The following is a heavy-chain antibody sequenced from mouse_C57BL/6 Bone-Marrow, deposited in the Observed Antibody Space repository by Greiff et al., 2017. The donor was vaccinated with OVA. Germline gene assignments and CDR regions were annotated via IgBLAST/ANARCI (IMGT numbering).Heavy chain of an antibody. D-gene: IGHD1-1*02. CDR2: ISYDGSN. CDR3: ARWSLFAY. J-gene: IGHJ3*01. V-gene: IGHV3-6*01. Sequence: EVKLVESGPGLVKPSQSLSLTCSVTGYSITSGYYWNWIRQFPGNKLEWMGYISYDGSNNYNPSLKNRISITRDTSKNQFFLKLNSVTTEDTATYYCARWSLFAYWGQGTLVTVSA. CDR1: GYSITSGYY.